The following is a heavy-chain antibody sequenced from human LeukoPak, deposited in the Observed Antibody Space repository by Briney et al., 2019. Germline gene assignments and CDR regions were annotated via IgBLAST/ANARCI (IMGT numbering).Heavy chain of an antibody. J-gene: IGHJ4*02. Sequence: SETLSLTCTVSGGSINSYYWSWIRQPPGKGLEWIGYIYYSGSTKYNPSLESRVTMSVDTSKNQFSLKLSSVTAADTAVYYCAREGWLEYYFDYWGQGTLVTVSS. CDR1: GGSINSYY. D-gene: IGHD3-22*01. CDR3: AREGWLEYYFDY. V-gene: IGHV4-59*12. CDR2: IYYSGST.